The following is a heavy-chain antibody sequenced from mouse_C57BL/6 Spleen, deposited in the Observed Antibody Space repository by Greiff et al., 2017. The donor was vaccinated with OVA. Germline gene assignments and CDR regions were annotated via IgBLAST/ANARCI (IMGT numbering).Heavy chain of an antibody. J-gene: IGHJ1*03. CDR3: ARTYFDV. V-gene: IGHV1-82*01. CDR1: GYAFSSSW. CDR2: IYPGDGDT. Sequence: QVQLKQSGPELVKPGASVTISCKASGYAFSSSWMNWVKQRPGKGLEWIGRIYPGDGDTNYNGKFKGKATLTADKSSSTAYMQLSSLTSEDSAVYFCARTYFDVWGTGTTVTVSS.